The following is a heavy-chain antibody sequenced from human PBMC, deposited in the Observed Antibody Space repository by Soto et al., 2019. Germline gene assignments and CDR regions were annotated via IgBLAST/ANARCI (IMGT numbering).Heavy chain of an antibody. CDR1: GFTFSSYA. Sequence: QVQLVESGGGVVQPGRSLRLSCAASGFTFSSYAMHWVRQAPGKGLEWVAVISYDGSNKYYADSVKGRFTISRDNSKNTLYLQMNSLRAEDTAVYYCARSPSHYYYGMDVWGQGTTFTVSS. J-gene: IGHJ6*02. D-gene: IGHD6-6*01. CDR2: ISYDGSNK. CDR3: ARSPSHYYYGMDV. V-gene: IGHV3-30-3*01.